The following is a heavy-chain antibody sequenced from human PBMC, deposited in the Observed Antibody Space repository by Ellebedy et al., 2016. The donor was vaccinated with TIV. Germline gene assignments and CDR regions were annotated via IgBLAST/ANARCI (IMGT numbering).Heavy chain of an antibody. J-gene: IGHJ4*02. Sequence: PGGSLRLSCVASGFTFNSYAMHWVRQAPGKGLEWVAVISYDGSSKYYADSVKGRFTISRDNSMTTLYLEMNILRAEDTAVYYCARELDKSRGWYGGAAYWGQGTLVTVSS. CDR3: ARELDKSRGWYGGAAY. CDR1: GFTFNSYA. D-gene: IGHD6-19*01. V-gene: IGHV3-30-3*01. CDR2: ISYDGSSK.